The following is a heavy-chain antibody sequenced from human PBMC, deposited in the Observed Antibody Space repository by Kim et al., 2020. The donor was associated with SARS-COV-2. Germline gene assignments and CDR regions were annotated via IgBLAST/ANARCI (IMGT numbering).Heavy chain of an antibody. V-gene: IGHV3-30-3*01. CDR3: ANLDGGRGYSYGC. Sequence: GGSLRLSCAASGFTFSSYAMHWVRQAPGKRLEWVAVISYDGSNKYYADSVKGRFTISRDNSKNTLYLQMNSLRAEDTAVYYCANLDGGRGYSYGCWGQGTLVTVSS. D-gene: IGHD5-18*01. J-gene: IGHJ4*02. CDR1: GFTFSSYA. CDR2: ISYDGSNK.